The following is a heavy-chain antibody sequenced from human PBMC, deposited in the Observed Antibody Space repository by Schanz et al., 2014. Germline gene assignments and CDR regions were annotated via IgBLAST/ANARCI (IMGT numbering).Heavy chain of an antibody. CDR2: IKQDESER. Sequence: VQLVESGGGVVQPGRSLRLSCAASGFTFSTYWMSWVRQAPGKGLEWVANIKQDESERSYVDSVKGRFTISRDNAKNSLYLQMNSLRAEDTAVYYCERFQSPHQPFDYWGQGTLVTVSS. D-gene: IGHD2-2*01. V-gene: IGHV3-7*01. CDR3: ERFQSPHQPFDY. CDR1: GFTFSTYW. J-gene: IGHJ4*02.